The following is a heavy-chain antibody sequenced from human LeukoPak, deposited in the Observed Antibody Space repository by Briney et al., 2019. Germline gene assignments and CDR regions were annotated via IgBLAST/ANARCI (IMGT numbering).Heavy chain of an antibody. Sequence: ASVKVSCKVSGYTLTELSMHWVRQAPGKGLEWMGGFDPEDGETIYAQKFQGRVTMTEDTSTDTAYMELSSLRSEDTAVYYCATPILSGSTDAFDIWGQGTMVTVSS. J-gene: IGHJ3*02. D-gene: IGHD1-26*01. CDR1: GYTLTELS. CDR2: FDPEDGET. CDR3: ATPILSGSTDAFDI. V-gene: IGHV1-24*01.